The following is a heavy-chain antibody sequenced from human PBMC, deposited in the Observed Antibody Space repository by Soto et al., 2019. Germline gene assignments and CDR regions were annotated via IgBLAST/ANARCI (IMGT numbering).Heavy chain of an antibody. CDR2: INPNSGGT. V-gene: IGHV1-2*02. CDR1: GYTFTGYY. CDR3: ARDLNYYGSGTWP. J-gene: IGHJ5*02. Sequence: ASVKVSCKASGYTFTGYYMHWVRQAPGQGLEWMGWINPNSGGTNYAQKFQGRVTMTRDTSISTAYMGLSRLRSDDTAVYYCARDLNYYGSGTWPWGQGTLVTVSS. D-gene: IGHD3-10*01.